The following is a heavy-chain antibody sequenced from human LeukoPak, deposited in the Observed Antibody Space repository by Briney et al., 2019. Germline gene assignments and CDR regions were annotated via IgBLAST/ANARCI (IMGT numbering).Heavy chain of an antibody. CDR1: GYTLTELS. Sequence: GPSVNVSCKVSGYTLTELSMHWVRQAPGKGREWMGGLDPEDGETIYAQKFQGRVTMTEDTSTDTAYMELSSLRSEDTAVYYCATGEGKYSSSRGYYYYYMDVWGKGTTVTVSS. CDR3: ATGEGKYSSSRGYYYYYMDV. V-gene: IGHV1-24*01. D-gene: IGHD6-6*01. CDR2: LDPEDGET. J-gene: IGHJ6*03.